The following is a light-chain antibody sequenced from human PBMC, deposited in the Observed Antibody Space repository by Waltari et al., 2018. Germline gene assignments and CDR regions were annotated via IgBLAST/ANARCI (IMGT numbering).Light chain of an antibody. CDR1: ALPQQY. CDR3: QSADSSGTYVV. CDR2: QDT. V-gene: IGLV3-25*03. J-gene: IGLJ2*01. Sequence: SYELTHPPSVSVSPGQTATITCSGDALPQQYASGYQQKPGQAPLLLIDQDTNRPSKIPDRFSGSSSGTTVTLTISGVQAEDEADYYCQSADSSGTYVVFGGGTKLTVL.